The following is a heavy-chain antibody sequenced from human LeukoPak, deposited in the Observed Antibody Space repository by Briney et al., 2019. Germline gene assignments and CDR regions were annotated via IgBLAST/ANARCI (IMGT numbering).Heavy chain of an antibody. V-gene: IGHV3-30*04. Sequence: GGSLRLSCAASGLTFSSHAMHWVRQAPGKGLEWAAVISQDGSERHYTDSVKGRFTISRDNAKNSLFLQMNSLRAEDTAVYYCAREYSSSSGRAFDIWGQGTMVTVSS. CDR2: ISQDGSER. CDR1: GLTFSSHA. CDR3: AREYSSSSGRAFDI. J-gene: IGHJ3*02. D-gene: IGHD6-6*01.